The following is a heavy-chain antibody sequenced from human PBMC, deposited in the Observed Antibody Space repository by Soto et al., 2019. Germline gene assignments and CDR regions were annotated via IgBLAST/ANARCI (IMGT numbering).Heavy chain of an antibody. V-gene: IGHV1-8*01. CDR1: SYTLPRYD. J-gene: IGHJ6*02. Sequence: ASLQVSCQASSYTLPRYDINWVRQAQGQGVGWMGWMNPNSGNTGYAQKFQGRVTMTRNTSISTAYMELSSLRSEDTAVYYCARGYSSWYGSNYYYGMDGWGQRNTVTVSS. D-gene: IGHD6-13*01. CDR3: ARGYSSWYGSNYYYGMDG. CDR2: MNPNSGNT.